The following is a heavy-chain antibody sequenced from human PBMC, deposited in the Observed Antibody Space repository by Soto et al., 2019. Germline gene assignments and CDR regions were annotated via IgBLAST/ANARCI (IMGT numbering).Heavy chain of an antibody. CDR2: INHSGST. D-gene: IGHD5-12*01. Sequence: PSETLSLTCAVYGGSFSGYYWSWIRQPPGKGLEWIGEINHSGSTDYNPSLKSRVTISVDTSKNQFSLKLSSVTAADTAVYYCARGPYMDIVATAYFDYWGQGTLVTVSS. CDR3: ARGPYMDIVATAYFDY. V-gene: IGHV4-34*01. J-gene: IGHJ4*02. CDR1: GGSFSGYY.